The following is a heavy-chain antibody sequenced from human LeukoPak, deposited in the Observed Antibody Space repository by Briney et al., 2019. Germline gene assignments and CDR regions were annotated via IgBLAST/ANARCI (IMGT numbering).Heavy chain of an antibody. D-gene: IGHD3-9*01. J-gene: IGHJ4*02. Sequence: PGGSLRLSCATSGFTFSSYAMSWVRQAPGKGLEWVSGIGASGGSTYYADSVKGRFTISRDNSKNTLHLQMNSLRTEDTAVYYCAKAEGYDILTGPDYWGQGTLVTVSS. CDR1: GFTFSSYA. CDR2: IGASGGST. CDR3: AKAEGYDILTGPDY. V-gene: IGHV3-23*01.